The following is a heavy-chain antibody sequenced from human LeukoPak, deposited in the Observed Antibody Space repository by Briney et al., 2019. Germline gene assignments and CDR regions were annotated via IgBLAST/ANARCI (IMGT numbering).Heavy chain of an antibody. Sequence: GRSLRLSCAASGFTFSSYAMHWVRQAPGKGLEWVAVISYDGSNKYYADSVKGRFTISRDNSKNTLYLQMNRLRAEDTAVYYCARDSTAAGTGWFDPWGQGTLVTVSS. D-gene: IGHD6-13*01. CDR1: GFTFSSYA. J-gene: IGHJ5*02. V-gene: IGHV3-30-3*01. CDR3: ARDSTAAGTGWFDP. CDR2: ISYDGSNK.